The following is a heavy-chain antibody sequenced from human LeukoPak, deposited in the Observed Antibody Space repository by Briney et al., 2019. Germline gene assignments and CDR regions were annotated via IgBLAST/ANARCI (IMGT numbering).Heavy chain of an antibody. Sequence: GGSLRLSCAASGFTFSSYSMDWVRQAPGKGLEWVSSISSSGNYIYYADSMKGRFTISRDNAKNSLFLQMNNLRAEDTAVYYCVRDRELTYWGQGTLVTVSS. V-gene: IGHV3-21*01. D-gene: IGHD1-26*01. CDR1: GFTFSSYS. J-gene: IGHJ4*02. CDR2: ISSSGNYI. CDR3: VRDRELTY.